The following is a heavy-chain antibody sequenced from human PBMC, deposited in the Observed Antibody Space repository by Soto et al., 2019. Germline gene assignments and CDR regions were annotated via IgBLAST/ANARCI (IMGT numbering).Heavy chain of an antibody. V-gene: IGHV4-30-4*01. D-gene: IGHD1-26*01. CDR3: ARAWVYSRGSYYGMDV. Sequence: SEALSLTCTVSGGSIISGDYYWSLIRQAPGKGLEWIGYIYYSGSTYYNPSLKSRVTISVDTSRNQFSLKLSSVTAADTAVYYCARAWVYSRGSYYGMDVRVQ. J-gene: IGHJ6*02. CDR1: GGSIISGDYY. CDR2: IYYSGST.